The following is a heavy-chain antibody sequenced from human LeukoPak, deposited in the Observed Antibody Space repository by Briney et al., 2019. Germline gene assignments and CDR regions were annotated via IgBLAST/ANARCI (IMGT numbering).Heavy chain of an antibody. Sequence: SVKVSCKASGGTFSSYAISWVRQAPGQGLEWMGGIIPIFGTASYAQKFQGRATITTDESTSTAYMELSSLRSEDTAVYYCAREELELLVFDYWGQGTLVTVSS. CDR3: AREELELLVFDY. D-gene: IGHD1-7*01. CDR1: GGTFSSYA. J-gene: IGHJ4*02. CDR2: IIPIFGTA. V-gene: IGHV1-69*05.